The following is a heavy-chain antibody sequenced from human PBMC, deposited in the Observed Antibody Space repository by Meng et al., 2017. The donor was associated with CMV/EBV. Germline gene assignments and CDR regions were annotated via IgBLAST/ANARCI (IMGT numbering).Heavy chain of an antibody. CDR3: ARGLRLGKYQLLRGASGDY. Sequence: GESLKISCAASGFTVSSNYVSWVRQAPGKGLEWVSVIYSGGSTYYADSVKDRFTISRDNSKNTLYLQMNSLRAEDTAVYYCARGLRLGKYQLLRGASGDYWGQGTLVTVSS. CDR1: GFTVSSNY. V-gene: IGHV3-53*01. J-gene: IGHJ4*02. CDR2: IYSGGST. D-gene: IGHD2-2*01.